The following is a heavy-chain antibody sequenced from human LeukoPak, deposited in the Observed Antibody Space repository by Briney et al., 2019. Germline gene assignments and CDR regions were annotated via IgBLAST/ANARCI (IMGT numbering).Heavy chain of an antibody. J-gene: IGHJ4*02. CDR3: AKAPHGDYILGN. CDR2: ISYDGSNK. D-gene: IGHD4-17*01. V-gene: IGHV3-30*18. Sequence: PGRSLRLSCAASGFTFSSYGMHWVRQAPGKGLEWVAVISYDGSNKYYADSVKGRFTISRDNSKNTLYLQMNSLRAEDTAVYYCAKAPHGDYILGNWGQGTLVTVSS. CDR1: GFTFSSYG.